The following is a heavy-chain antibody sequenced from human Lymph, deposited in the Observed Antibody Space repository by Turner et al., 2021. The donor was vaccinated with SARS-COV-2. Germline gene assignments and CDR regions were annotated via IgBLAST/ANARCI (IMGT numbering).Heavy chain of an antibody. Sequence: EVQLVDSGGGLVQPGGSLGLACAASGFTFSSYNMNWVRQAPGKGLWWGSYISISSSTIYYADSVKGRFTISRDNAKNSLYLQMNSLRDEDTAVYYCARDRGGYGAYYYGMDVWGQGTTVTVSS. D-gene: IGHD2-15*01. CDR3: ARDRGGYGAYYYGMDV. CDR1: GFTFSSYN. V-gene: IGHV3-48*02. CDR2: ISISSSTI. J-gene: IGHJ6*02.